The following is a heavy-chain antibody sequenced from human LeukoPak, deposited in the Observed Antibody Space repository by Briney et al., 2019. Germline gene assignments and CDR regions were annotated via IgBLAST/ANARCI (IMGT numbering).Heavy chain of an antibody. CDR1: GYTFTSYY. Sequence: ASVKVSRKASGYTFTSYYMHWVRQAPGQGLEWMGIINPSGGSTSYAQKFQGRVTMTRDTSTSTVYMELSSLRSEDTAVYSCAREVDGSSYGARFDYWGQGTLVTVSS. CDR3: AREVDGSSYGARFDY. J-gene: IGHJ4*02. V-gene: IGHV1-46*01. D-gene: IGHD1-26*01. CDR2: INPSGGST.